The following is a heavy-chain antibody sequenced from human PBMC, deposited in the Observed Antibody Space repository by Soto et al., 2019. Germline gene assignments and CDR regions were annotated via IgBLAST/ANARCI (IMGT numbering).Heavy chain of an antibody. CDR3: DRGEVVALGY. V-gene: IGHV4-30-2*01. D-gene: IGHD2-15*01. Sequence: QLQLQESGSGLVKPSQTLSLTCAVSGGSISSGGYSWSWIRQPPGKGLEWIGYIYHSGSTYYNPSLKSRVTILVDMSQNQFSLKLSCVTAAYTAVYYCDRGEVVALGYWGQGTLVTVSS. J-gene: IGHJ4*02. CDR2: IYHSGST. CDR1: GGSISSGGYS.